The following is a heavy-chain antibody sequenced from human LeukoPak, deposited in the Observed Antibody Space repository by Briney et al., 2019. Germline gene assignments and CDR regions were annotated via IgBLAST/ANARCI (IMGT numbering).Heavy chain of an antibody. CDR3: ARGAKYCSSTSCYEDAFDS. D-gene: IGHD2-2*01. Sequence: PGGSLRLSCVASGFTFSDYYMNWIRQAPGKGLEWVSYISSSSYYTNYADSVRGRFTISRDNAKNSLYLQMNSLSAEDTAVYYCARGAKYCSSTSCYEDAFDSWGQGTMVTVSS. J-gene: IGHJ3*01. CDR2: ISSSSYYT. CDR1: GFTFSDYY. V-gene: IGHV3-11*05.